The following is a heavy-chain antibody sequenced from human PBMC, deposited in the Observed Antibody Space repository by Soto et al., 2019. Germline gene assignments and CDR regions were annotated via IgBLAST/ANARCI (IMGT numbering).Heavy chain of an antibody. D-gene: IGHD4-17*01. Sequence: QITLKESGPTLVKPTQTLTLTCTFSGFSLSTSGVGVGWIRQPPGKALEWLALIYWDDDKRYSPSLKSRLTITKDTSKNQVVLTLTNMDPVNTATYYCAHSSYGTVTTDWFDPWGQGTLVTVSS. CDR2: IYWDDDK. CDR3: AHSSYGTVTTDWFDP. J-gene: IGHJ5*02. V-gene: IGHV2-5*02. CDR1: GFSLSTSGVG.